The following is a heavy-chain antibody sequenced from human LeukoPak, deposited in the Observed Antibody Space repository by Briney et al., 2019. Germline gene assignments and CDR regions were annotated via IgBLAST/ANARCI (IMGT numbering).Heavy chain of an antibody. CDR1: GYSISSGYY. D-gene: IGHD3-3*01. J-gene: IGHJ4*02. V-gene: IGHV4-38-2*02. Sequence: PSETLSLTCTASGYSISSGYYWGWIRQPPGKGLEWIGSIYHSGSTYYNPSLKSRVTISVDTSKNQFSLKLSSVTAADTAVYYCARVPWSGYYNYFDYWGQGTLVTVSS. CDR3: ARVPWSGYYNYFDY. CDR2: IYHSGST.